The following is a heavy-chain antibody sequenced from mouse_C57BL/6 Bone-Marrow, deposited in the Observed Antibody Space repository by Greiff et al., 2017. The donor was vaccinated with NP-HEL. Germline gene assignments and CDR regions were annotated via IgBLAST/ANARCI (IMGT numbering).Heavy chain of an antibody. CDR1: GFTFSDYY. Sequence: VVESEGGLVQPGSSMKLSCTASGFTFSDYYMAWVRQVPEKGLEWVANINYDGSSTYYLDSLKSRFIISRDNAKNILYLQMRSLKSEDTATYYCAREGGLRRRTYAMDYWGQGTSVTVSS. V-gene: IGHV5-16*01. J-gene: IGHJ4*01. D-gene: IGHD2-4*01. CDR2: INYDGSST. CDR3: AREGGLRRRTYAMDY.